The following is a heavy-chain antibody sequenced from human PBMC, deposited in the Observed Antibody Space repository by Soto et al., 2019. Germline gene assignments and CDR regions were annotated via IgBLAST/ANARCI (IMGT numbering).Heavy chain of an antibody. D-gene: IGHD6-13*01. CDR2: IDPSDSYT. CDR1: GYRCTSYW. CDR3: ARRHSSSSAFDP. J-gene: IGHJ5*02. V-gene: IGHV5-10-1*01. Sequence: GGALKISCKGSGYRCTSYWISWVRQMPGKGLEWMGRIDPSDSYTNYSPSFQGHVTISADKSISTAYLQWSSLKASDTAMYYCARRHSSSSAFDPWGKGPLVTVSS.